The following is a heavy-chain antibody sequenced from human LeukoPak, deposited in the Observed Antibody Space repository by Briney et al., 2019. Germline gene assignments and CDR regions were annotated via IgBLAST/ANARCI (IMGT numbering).Heavy chain of an antibody. J-gene: IGHJ4*02. CDR3: ARGALYQYYLDYWG. CDR2: ISYDGSNK. D-gene: IGHD4-17*01. Sequence: GGSLRLSCAASGFTFSSYGMHWVRQAPGKGLEWVAVISYDGSNKYYADSVKGRFTISRDNSKNTLYLQMNSLRAEDTAVYYCARGALYQYYLDYWGWGQGTLVTVSS. CDR1: GFTFSSYG. V-gene: IGHV3-30*03.